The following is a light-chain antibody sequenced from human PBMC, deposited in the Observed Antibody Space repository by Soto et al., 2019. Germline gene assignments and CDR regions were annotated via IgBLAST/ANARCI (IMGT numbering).Light chain of an antibody. Sequence: DIQMTQSPSSLSASVGDRVTITCRASQSISNYLNWYQQKPGKAPKLLIYAASSLQSGIPSRFSGSGSRADFTLTISSLQPEDFATYYCQQSYSTGVTFGGGTKVEIK. J-gene: IGKJ4*01. CDR1: QSISNY. V-gene: IGKV1-39*01. CDR3: QQSYSTGVT. CDR2: AAS.